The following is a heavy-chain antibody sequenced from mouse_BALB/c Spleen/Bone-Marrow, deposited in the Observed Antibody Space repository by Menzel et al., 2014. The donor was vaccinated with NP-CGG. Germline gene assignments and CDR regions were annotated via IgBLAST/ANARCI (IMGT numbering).Heavy chain of an antibody. D-gene: IGHD2-4*01. CDR3: ARQTYYDYDGYFDY. CDR1: GFTFRSYG. J-gene: IGHJ2*01. CDR2: ISSGGSYT. V-gene: IGHV5-6*01. Sequence: EVNVVESGGDLVKPGGSLKLSCAASGFTFRSYGMSWVRQTPDKRLEWVATISSGGSYTYYPDSVKGRFTISRDNAKNTLYLQMSSLKSEDTAMYYCARQTYYDYDGYFDYWGQGTTLTVSS.